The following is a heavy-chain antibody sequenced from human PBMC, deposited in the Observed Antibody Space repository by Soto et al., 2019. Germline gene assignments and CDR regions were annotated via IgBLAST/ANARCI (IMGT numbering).Heavy chain of an antibody. V-gene: IGHV1-69*13. CDR3: ARLPNYYDSSGYYRDY. CDR2: IIPIFGTA. CDR1: ACTVSGYA. D-gene: IGHD3-22*01. J-gene: IGHJ4*02. Sequence: ASSVKVSCTASACTVSGYAISWVRLAPGQGLEWMGGIIPIFGTANYAQKFQGRVTITADESTSTAYMELSSLRSEDTALYYCARLPNYYDSSGYYRDYWGQGTMATDSS.